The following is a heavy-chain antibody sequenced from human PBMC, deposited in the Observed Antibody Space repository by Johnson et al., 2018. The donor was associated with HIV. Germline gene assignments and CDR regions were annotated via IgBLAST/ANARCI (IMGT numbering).Heavy chain of an antibody. CDR2: INWNGGST. CDR1: GFTFDDYG. Sequence: VQLVESGGGVVRPGGSLRLSCAASGFTFDDYGMSWVRQAPEKGLEWVSDINWNGGSTGYADSVKGRFTISRDNAKNSLYLQMNSLRDEDTAVYYCARDLRPPTRTFDLWGQGTIVTVSS. D-gene: IGHD5/OR15-5a*01. J-gene: IGHJ3*01. CDR3: ARDLRPPTRTFDL. V-gene: IGHV3-20*04.